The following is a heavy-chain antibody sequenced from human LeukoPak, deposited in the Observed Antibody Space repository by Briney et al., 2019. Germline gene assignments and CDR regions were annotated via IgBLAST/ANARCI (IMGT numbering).Heavy chain of an antibody. CDR3: ARGTAVAGSFDY. J-gene: IGHJ4*02. Sequence: MPSETLSLTCAVYGGSFSGYYWSWIRQTPGKGLEWIGEINHSGITNYNPSLKSRVTISVDTSKNQFSLKLSSVTAADTAVYYCARGTAVAGSFDYWGQGTLVTVSS. CDR1: GGSFSGYY. CDR2: INHSGIT. V-gene: IGHV4-34*01. D-gene: IGHD6-19*01.